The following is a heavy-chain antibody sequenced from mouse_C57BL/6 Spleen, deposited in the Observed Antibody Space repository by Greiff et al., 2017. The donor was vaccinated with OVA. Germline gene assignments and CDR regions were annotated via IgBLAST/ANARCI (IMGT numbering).Heavy chain of an antibody. CDR2: ISYDGSN. CDR3: AIYDYEMYYAMDY. Sequence: EVQLQQSGPGLVKPSQSLSLTCSVTGYSITSGYYWNWIRQFPGNKLEWMGYISYDGSNNYNPSLKNRISITRDTSKNQFFLKLNSVTTEDTATYYCAIYDYEMYYAMDYWGQGTSVTVSS. J-gene: IGHJ4*01. CDR1: GYSITSGYY. V-gene: IGHV3-6*01. D-gene: IGHD2-4*01.